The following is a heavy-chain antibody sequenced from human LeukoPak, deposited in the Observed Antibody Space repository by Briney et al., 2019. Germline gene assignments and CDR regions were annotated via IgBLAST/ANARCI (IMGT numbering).Heavy chain of an antibody. CDR2: INHSGST. J-gene: IGHJ2*01. Sequence: SETLSLTCAVYGGSFSGYYWSWIRQPPGKGLEWIGEINHSGSTNYNPSLKSRVTIPVDTSKNQFSLKLSSVTAADTAVYYCARGRSTVTSNWYFDLWGRGTLVTVSS. CDR3: ARGRSTVTSNWYFDL. CDR1: GGSFSGYY. D-gene: IGHD4-17*01. V-gene: IGHV4-34*01.